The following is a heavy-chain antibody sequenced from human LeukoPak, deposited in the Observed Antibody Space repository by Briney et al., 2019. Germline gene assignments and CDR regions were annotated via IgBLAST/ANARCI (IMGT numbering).Heavy chain of an antibody. Sequence: PSETLSLTCTVSGYSISSGYYWGWIRQPPGKGLEWIGEINHSGSTNYNPSLKSRVTISVDASKNQFSLKLSSVTAADTAVYYCAREIRNAFDIWGQGTMVTVSS. V-gene: IGHV4-38-2*02. CDR2: INHSGST. CDR3: AREIRNAFDI. CDR1: GYSISSGYY. J-gene: IGHJ3*02.